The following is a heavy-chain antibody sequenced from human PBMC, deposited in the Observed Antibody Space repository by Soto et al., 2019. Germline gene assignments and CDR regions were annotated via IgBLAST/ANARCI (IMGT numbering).Heavy chain of an antibody. CDR2: ISVSGTYT. D-gene: IGHD3-10*01. Sequence: EVLLLESGGGLVQPGGSLKLSCAASGFTFVSYAMTCVRQAPGKGLEWVSTISVSGTYTYYADSVEGRFTISRDNSKNTLYLQMNVLRAEDTAVYYCAKTAGITMVRGVLDSWGQGTLVTVSS. CDR3: AKTAGITMVRGVLDS. J-gene: IGHJ4*02. CDR1: GFTFVSYA. V-gene: IGHV3-23*01.